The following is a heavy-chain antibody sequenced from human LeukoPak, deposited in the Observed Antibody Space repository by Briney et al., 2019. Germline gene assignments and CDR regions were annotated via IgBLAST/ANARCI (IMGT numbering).Heavy chain of an antibody. D-gene: IGHD3-22*01. J-gene: IGHJ5*02. CDR1: GGSFSGYY. CDR2: INHSGGT. CDR3: ARFPPAQYYYDSSGYSNWFDP. Sequence: SETLSLTCAVYGGSFSGYYWSWIRQPPGKGLEWIGGINHSGGTNYNPSLKSRVTISVDTSKNQFSLKLSSVTAADTAVYYCARFPPAQYYYDSSGYSNWFDPWGQGTLVTVSS. V-gene: IGHV4-34*01.